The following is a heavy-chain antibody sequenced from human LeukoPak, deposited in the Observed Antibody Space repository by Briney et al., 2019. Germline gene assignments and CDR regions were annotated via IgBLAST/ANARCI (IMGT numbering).Heavy chain of an antibody. J-gene: IGHJ3*02. CDR3: ARPGGSKKAFDI. Sequence: GASVKVSCKASGYTFTSYDVHWVRQAPGQGLEWMGWINPNSGGTNYAQKFQGRVTMTRDTSISTAYMELSRLRSDDTAVYYCARPGGSKKAFDIWGQGTMVTVSS. CDR1: GYTFTSYD. V-gene: IGHV1-2*02. CDR2: INPNSGGT. D-gene: IGHD3-10*01.